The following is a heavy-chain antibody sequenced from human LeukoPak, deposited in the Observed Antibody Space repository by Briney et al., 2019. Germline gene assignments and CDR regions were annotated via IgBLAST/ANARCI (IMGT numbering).Heavy chain of an antibody. CDR3: ARANPGATIKGS. D-gene: IGHD5-12*01. Sequence: ASVKVSCKASVYSFTGYSMRGGPQAPGQGLEWMGWINPNSGGTNYAQKFQGRVTVTRDTAISTAYMELSRLRSDDTAVYYCARANPGATIKGSWGQGTLVTVSS. V-gene: IGHV1-2*02. J-gene: IGHJ5*02. CDR1: VYSFTGYS. CDR2: INPNSGGT.